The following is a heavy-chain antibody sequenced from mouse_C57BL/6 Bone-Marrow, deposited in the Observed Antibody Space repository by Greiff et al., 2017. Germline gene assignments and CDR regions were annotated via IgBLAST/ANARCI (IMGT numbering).Heavy chain of an antibody. J-gene: IGHJ4*01. Sequence: EVKLVESGGGLVQPKGSLKLSCAASGFSFNTYAMNWVRQAPGKGLEWVARIRSKSNNYATYYADSVKDRFTISRDDSESMLYLQMNNLKAEDTAMYYCVRGYVNYDAMDYWGQGTSVTVSS. CDR2: IRSKSNNYAT. CDR1: GFSFNTYA. D-gene: IGHD2-10*02. CDR3: VRGYVNYDAMDY. V-gene: IGHV10-1*01.